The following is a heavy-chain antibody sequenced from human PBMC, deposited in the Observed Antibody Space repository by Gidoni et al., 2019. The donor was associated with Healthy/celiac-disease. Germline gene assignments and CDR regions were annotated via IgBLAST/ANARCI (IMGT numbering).Heavy chain of an antibody. Sequence: QVQLVESGGGLVKPGGSLRLSCAASGFTFSDYYMSWIRQAPGKGLEWVSYISSSSSYTNYADSVKGRFTISRDNAKNSLYLQMNSLRAEDTAVYYCARGVPSRPGIAVAGMSPNFDYWGQGTLVTVSS. CDR3: ARGVPSRPGIAVAGMSPNFDY. CDR2: ISSSSSYT. V-gene: IGHV3-11*05. J-gene: IGHJ4*02. CDR1: GFTFSDYY. D-gene: IGHD6-19*01.